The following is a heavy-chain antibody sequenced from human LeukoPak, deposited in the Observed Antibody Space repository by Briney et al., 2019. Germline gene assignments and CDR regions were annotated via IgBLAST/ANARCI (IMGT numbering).Heavy chain of an antibody. J-gene: IGHJ3*02. V-gene: IGHV3-11*01. CDR1: GFTFSDYY. Sequence: PGGSLRLSCAASGFTFSDYYMSWIRQAPGKGLEGGSYISSSGSTIYYADSVKGRFTISRDNAKNSVYLQMNRLRAEDTAVYYCARDDESNAFDIWGQGTMVTVSS. CDR3: ARDDESNAFDI. CDR2: ISSSGSTI.